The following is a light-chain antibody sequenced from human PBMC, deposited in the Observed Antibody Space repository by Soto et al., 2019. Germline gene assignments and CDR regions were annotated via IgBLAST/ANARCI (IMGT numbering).Light chain of an antibody. J-gene: IGKJ2*01. V-gene: IGKV3-20*01. CDR1: QTVRNNY. CDR2: DAS. CDR3: QQYGTSPMYT. Sequence: EFVLTQSPGTLSLSPGERATLSYRASQTVRNNYLAWYQQKPGQAPRLLIYDASSRATGIPDRFSGGGSGTDFTLTISRLEPEDFAVYYCQQYGTSPMYTFGQGTKLVMK.